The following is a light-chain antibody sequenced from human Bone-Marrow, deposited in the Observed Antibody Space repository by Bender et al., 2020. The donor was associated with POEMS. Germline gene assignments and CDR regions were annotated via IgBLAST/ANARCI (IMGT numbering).Light chain of an antibody. J-gene: IGLJ2*01. CDR1: ALPKQY. V-gene: IGLV3-25*02. CDR3: QSADSSGSHVV. Sequence: SYELTQPPSVSVSPGQTARITCSGAALPKQYTYWYQQKPAQVPVLVIYKDRERPAGIPERFSGSSSGTTVTLTISGVQAEDEADYYCQSADSSGSHVVFGGGTKVTVL. CDR2: KDR.